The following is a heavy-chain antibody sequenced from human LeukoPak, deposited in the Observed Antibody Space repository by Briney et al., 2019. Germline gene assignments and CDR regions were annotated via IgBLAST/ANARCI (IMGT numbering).Heavy chain of an antibody. D-gene: IGHD3-22*01. J-gene: IGHJ4*02. CDR3: ARGIYDSSGIDY. Sequence: MSGGSLRLSCAASGFTFSDNYMTWVRQAPGKGLEWLSYISGNGGVIQYADSVKGRFTISRDNAKNSLYLQMNSLRAEDTAVYYCARGIYDSSGIDYWGQGTLVTVSS. CDR2: ISGNGGVI. CDR1: GFTFSDNY. V-gene: IGHV3-11*04.